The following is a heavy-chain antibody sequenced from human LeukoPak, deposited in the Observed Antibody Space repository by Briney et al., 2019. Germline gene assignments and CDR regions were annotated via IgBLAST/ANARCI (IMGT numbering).Heavy chain of an antibody. CDR2: INPSGGST. CDR3: ARDRVFGLREDYYYYGMDV. CDR1: GYTFTSYY. D-gene: IGHD3-10*02. J-gene: IGHJ6*02. V-gene: IGHV1-46*01. Sequence: ASVKVSCKASGYTFTSYYMHWVRQAPGQGLEWMGIINPSGGSTSYAQKFQGRVTMTRDTSTSTVYMELSSLRSEDTAVYYCARDRVFGLREDYYYYGMDVWGQGTMVTVSS.